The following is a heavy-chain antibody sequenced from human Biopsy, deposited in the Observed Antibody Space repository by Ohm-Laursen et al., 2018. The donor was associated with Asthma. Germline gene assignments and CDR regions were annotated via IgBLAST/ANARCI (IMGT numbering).Heavy chain of an antibody. D-gene: IGHD3-3*02. CDR1: GFTLVDYW. Sequence: SLRLCCTESGFTLVDYWMSWVRQAPGKGLEWVANIKHDGSEKNHVDSLKGRFTISRDNAKNSLYLQMNSLRAEDTAVYYCARTFHFWSPYHAEHYQLWGQGTLVTVSS. CDR2: IKHDGSEK. J-gene: IGHJ1*01. CDR3: ARTFHFWSPYHAEHYQL. V-gene: IGHV3-7*01.